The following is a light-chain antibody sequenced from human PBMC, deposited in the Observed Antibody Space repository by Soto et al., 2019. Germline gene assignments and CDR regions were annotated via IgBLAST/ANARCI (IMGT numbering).Light chain of an antibody. CDR3: CSYAGNKTLV. Sequence: QSALTQPASVSGSPGQSITISCTGTSSNVGSYNFVSWYRQYAGKAPELIIYEVSQRPSTFFNRFSGSKSGNTASLTVSGLQSDDEADYYCCSYAGNKTLVFGGGTKLTVL. J-gene: IGLJ3*02. CDR2: EVS. CDR1: SSNVGSYNF. V-gene: IGLV2-23*02.